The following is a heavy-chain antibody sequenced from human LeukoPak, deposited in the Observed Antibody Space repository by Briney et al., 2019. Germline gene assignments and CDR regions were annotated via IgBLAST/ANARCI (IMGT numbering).Heavy chain of an antibody. CDR2: IYYSGST. CDR3: ARVRPRGSSGYPDY. Sequence: SETLSLTCTVSGGSISTYYWSWIRQPPGKGLEWIGYIYYSGSTNYNPSLKSRVTMAVDTSKNQFSLKLSSVTAADTAVFYCARVRPRGSSGYPDYWGQGTLVTVSS. V-gene: IGHV4-59*08. D-gene: IGHD3-22*01. J-gene: IGHJ4*02. CDR1: GGSISTYY.